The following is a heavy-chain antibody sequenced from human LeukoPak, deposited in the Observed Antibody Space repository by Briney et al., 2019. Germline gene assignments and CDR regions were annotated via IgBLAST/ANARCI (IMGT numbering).Heavy chain of an antibody. V-gene: IGHV4-39*07. CDR3: ARERDYSNYGYYYYYMDV. CDR2: IYYSGST. J-gene: IGHJ6*03. CDR1: GGSISSSSYY. Sequence: SETLSLTCTVSGGSISSSSYYWGWIRQPPGKGLEWIGSIYYSGSTYYNPPLKSRVTISVDTSKNQFSLKLSSVTAADTAVYYCARERDYSNYGYYYYYMDVWGKGTTVTVSS. D-gene: IGHD4-11*01.